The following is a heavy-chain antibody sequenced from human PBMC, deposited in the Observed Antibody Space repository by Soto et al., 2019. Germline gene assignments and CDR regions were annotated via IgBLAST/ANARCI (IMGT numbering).Heavy chain of an antibody. CDR1: GYSFSSHW. V-gene: IGHV5-51*01. CDR3: ARLGTGAINPASGTDY. D-gene: IGHD1-26*01. J-gene: IGHJ4*02. CDR2: IYPGDSDT. Sequence: GESLKISCQGSGYSFSSHWIGWVRQMPGKGLEWMGIIYPGDSDTRYSSSFQGQVTISADKSSSTAFLQWSSLRTSDTAMYYCARLGTGAINPASGTDYWGQGTLVTVSS.